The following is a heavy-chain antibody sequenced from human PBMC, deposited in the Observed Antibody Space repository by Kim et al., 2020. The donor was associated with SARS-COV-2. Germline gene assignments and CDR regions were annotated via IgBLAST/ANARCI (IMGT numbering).Heavy chain of an antibody. Sequence: SETLSLTCTVSGGSISSYYWSWIRQPPGKGLEWIGYIYYSGSTNYNPSLKSRVTISVDTSKNQFSLKLSSVTAADTAVYYCARQRSSSSDAFDIWGQGT. D-gene: IGHD6-6*01. CDR3: ARQRSSSSDAFDI. CDR1: GGSISSYY. J-gene: IGHJ3*02. V-gene: IGHV4-59*01. CDR2: IYYSGST.